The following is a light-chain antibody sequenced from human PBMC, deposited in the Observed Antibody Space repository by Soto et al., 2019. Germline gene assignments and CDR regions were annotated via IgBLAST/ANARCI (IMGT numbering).Light chain of an antibody. J-gene: IGKJ4*01. CDR2: DAS. V-gene: IGKV1-5*01. CDR3: QQRSNWPPVT. CDR1: QSVSGW. Sequence: DIQMTQFPSTLSASVGDTVTITCRASQSVSGWLAWYQQKPGQAPRLLIYDASALVRGVPSRFTGSGSGTDFTLTISSLQPEDFAVYYCQQRSNWPPVTFGGGTKVDIK.